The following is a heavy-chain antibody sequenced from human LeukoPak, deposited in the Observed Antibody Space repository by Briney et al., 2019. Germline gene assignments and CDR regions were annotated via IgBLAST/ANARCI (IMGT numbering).Heavy chain of an antibody. D-gene: IGHD6-13*01. CDR2: ISAYNGNT. J-gene: IGHJ6*02. V-gene: IGHV1-18*04. Sequence: GASVKVSCKASGYSFTSYAINWVRQAPGQGLEWMGWISAYNGNTQYSQKVQGGVTMTTDASTSTAYMELVSLTSDDTAVYYCARDPLRSSWSTYNNAMDVWGQGTTVTVS. CDR3: ARDPLRSSWSTYNNAMDV. CDR1: GYSFTSYA.